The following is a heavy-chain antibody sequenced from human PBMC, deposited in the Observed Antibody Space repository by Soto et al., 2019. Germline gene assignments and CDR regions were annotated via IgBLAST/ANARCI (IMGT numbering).Heavy chain of an antibody. D-gene: IGHD2-21*02. J-gene: IGHJ4*02. CDR3: TRDVTGDIGADY. V-gene: IGHV3-23*01. CDR2: IKTTGDTT. Sequence: LRLSCAASRFAFSNCVMSWVRQAPGKGLEWVSTIKTTGDTTFYADPVKGRFTASRDDSKNTLYLQMNSLRAEDTATYYCTRDVTGDIGADYWGQGTPVTVSS. CDR1: RFAFSNCV.